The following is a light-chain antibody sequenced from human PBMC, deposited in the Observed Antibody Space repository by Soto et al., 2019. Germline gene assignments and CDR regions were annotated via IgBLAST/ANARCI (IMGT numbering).Light chain of an antibody. CDR2: GAS. Sequence: EIVMKPSPATLYASPGERATLSCRASQSVSSNLAWYQQKPGQAPRLLFYGASTRATGIPSRFSGSGSATECTLTISSLQSEDFAVYYCQHYNNWPPYTFGQGTKLEIK. CDR3: QHYNNWPPYT. V-gene: IGKV3-15*01. CDR1: QSVSSN. J-gene: IGKJ2*01.